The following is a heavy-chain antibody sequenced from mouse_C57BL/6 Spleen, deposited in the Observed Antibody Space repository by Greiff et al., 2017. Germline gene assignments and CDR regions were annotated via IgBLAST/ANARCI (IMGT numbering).Heavy chain of an antibody. V-gene: IGHV14-4*01. CDR1: GFNIKDDY. CDR3: TRETTVDYAMDY. D-gene: IGHD1-1*01. Sequence: EVQLQQSGAELVRPGASVKLSCTASGFNIKDDYMHWVKQRPGQGLEWIGWVDPENGDTEYASKFQGKATITADTSSNTDSLQLSSLTSEDTAVDYWTRETTVDYAMDYWGQGTSGTVSS. J-gene: IGHJ4*01. CDR2: VDPENGDT.